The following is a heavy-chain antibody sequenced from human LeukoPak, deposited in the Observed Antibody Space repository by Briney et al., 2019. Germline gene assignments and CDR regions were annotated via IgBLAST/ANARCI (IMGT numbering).Heavy chain of an antibody. CDR2: INHTGST. V-gene: IGHV4-34*01. CDR1: DESFSGYY. CDR3: AREYSTSSTAFDI. J-gene: IGHJ3*02. D-gene: IGHD6-6*01. Sequence: SETLSLTCVVYDESFSGYYWSWIRQPPGKGLEWIGEINHTGSTNYNPSLKSRVTISIDTSKNLFSLKLTSVTAADTAVYYCAREYSTSSTAFDIWGQGTMVSVSS.